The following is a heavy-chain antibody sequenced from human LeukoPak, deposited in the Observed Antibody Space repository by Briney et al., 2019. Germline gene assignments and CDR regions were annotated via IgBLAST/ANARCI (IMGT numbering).Heavy chain of an antibody. Sequence: GGSLRLSLASSGFADSSNYMSWVRQAPGKGLAWVSVIYSDGRTYYADSVKGRFTISRDISKNTLFLQMTSLRAEDTAVYYCAKLKGWYGEGYFDYWGQGTLVTVSS. CDR1: GFADSSNY. D-gene: IGHD3-10*01. CDR2: IYSDGRT. V-gene: IGHV3-53*01. J-gene: IGHJ4*02. CDR3: AKLKGWYGEGYFDY.